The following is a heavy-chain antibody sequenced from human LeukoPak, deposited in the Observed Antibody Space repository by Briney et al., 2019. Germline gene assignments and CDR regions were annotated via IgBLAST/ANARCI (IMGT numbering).Heavy chain of an antibody. D-gene: IGHD6-19*01. J-gene: IGHJ4*02. CDR1: GFTFSSYS. V-gene: IGHV3-21*01. Sequence: PGGSLRLSCAASGFTFSSYSMNWVRQAPGEGLEWVSSISSSSSYIYYADSVKGRFTISRDNAKNSLYLQMNSLRAEDTAVYYCARDRGSGWYPLDYWGQGTLVTVSS. CDR2: ISSSSSYI. CDR3: ARDRGSGWYPLDY.